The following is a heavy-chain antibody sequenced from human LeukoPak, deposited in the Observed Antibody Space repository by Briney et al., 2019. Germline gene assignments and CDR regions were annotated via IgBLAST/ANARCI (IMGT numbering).Heavy chain of an antibody. J-gene: IGHJ4*02. CDR2: IWFDGSEK. Sequence: GGFLRLSCAASGFSFGHCGMHWVRQAQTKGPEWVAVIWFDGSEKFYGDSVNGRFTISRDNSKSKLYLQMNSLGVDDTAVYYCVKANAKNNGIFDSWGQGTLVTVSS. V-gene: IGHV3-33*06. CDR3: VKANAKNNGIFDS. D-gene: IGHD1/OR15-1a*01. CDR1: GFSFGHCG.